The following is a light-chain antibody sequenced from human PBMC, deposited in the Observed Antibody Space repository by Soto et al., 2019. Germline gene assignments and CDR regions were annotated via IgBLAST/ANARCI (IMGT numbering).Light chain of an antibody. V-gene: IGKV4-1*01. Sequence: DIVMTQSPDSLAVSLGERATINCKSSQSVLYSSNNKNYLTWYQQKPGQPPKLLIYWASTRESGVPDRFSGSGTETDFTLTIISLQAEDVAVYYCQQYYSTPRTFGQGTKVEIK. CDR2: WAS. CDR3: QQYYSTPRT. CDR1: QSVLYSSNNKNY. J-gene: IGKJ1*01.